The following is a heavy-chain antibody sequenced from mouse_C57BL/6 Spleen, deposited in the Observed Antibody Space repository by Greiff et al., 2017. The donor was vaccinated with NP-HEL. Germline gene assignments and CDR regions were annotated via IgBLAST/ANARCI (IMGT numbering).Heavy chain of an antibody. CDR3: ARCDGYYGFAY. Sequence: EVQRVESGGGLVQPGGSLSLSCAASGFTFTDYYMSWVRQPPGKALEWLGFIRNKANGYTTEYSASVKGRFTISRDNSQSILYLQMNALRAEDSATYYCARCDGYYGFAYWGQGTLVTVSA. J-gene: IGHJ3*01. CDR2: IRNKANGYTT. CDR1: GFTFTDYY. V-gene: IGHV7-3*01. D-gene: IGHD2-3*01.